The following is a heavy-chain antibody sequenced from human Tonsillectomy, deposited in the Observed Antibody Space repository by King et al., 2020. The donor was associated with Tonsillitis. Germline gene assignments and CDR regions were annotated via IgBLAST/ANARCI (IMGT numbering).Heavy chain of an antibody. CDR3: ARIGNLVAGNY. J-gene: IGHJ4*02. D-gene: IGHD6-19*01. CDR2: MNPNSGKT. CDR1: GYTFTSYD. Sequence: QLVQSGAEVKKPGASVKVSCKASGYTFTSYDINWVRQAAGQGLEWMGWMNPNSGKTGYAQKFKGRVTMTRNTSIRTAYLELTSLRSDDTAVYYCARIGNLVAGNYWGQGTLVTVSS. V-gene: IGHV1-8*01.